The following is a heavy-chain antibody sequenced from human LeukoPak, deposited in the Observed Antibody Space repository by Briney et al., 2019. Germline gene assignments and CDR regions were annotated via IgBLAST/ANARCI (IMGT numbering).Heavy chain of an antibody. V-gene: IGHV3-33*01. Sequence: PGRSLRLSCAASGLTLSSYGMQWDRQAPGRGLLGGAVLWYDGSNKYHADSVKGRFTISRDNPKNTLYLQMNSLRAEDTGVYYCARDTLLWFGELGAGLVDYWGQGTLVTVSS. D-gene: IGHD3-10*01. CDR3: ARDTLLWFGELGAGLVDY. CDR2: LWYDGSNK. J-gene: IGHJ4*02. CDR1: GLTLSSYG.